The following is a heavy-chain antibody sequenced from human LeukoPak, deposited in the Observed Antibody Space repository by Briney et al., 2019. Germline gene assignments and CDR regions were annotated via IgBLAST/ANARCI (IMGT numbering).Heavy chain of an antibody. J-gene: IGHJ4*02. V-gene: IGHV4-34*01. D-gene: IGHD5-18*01. CDR3: ARGHTENYFDY. Sequence: KPSETLSLTCAVYGGSFSGYYWSWIRQPPGKGLEWIGYIYHSGSTYYNPSLKSRVTISVDRSKNQFSLKLSSVTAADTAVYYCARGHTENYFDYWGQGTLVTVSS. CDR1: GGSFSGYY. CDR2: IYHSGST.